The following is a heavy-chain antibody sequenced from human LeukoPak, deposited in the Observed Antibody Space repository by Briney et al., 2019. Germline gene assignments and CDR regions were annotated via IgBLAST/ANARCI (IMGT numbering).Heavy chain of an antibody. CDR3: ARVVIGTASIIDY. CDR1: GFTFSSYS. J-gene: IGHJ4*02. D-gene: IGHD1-20*01. Sequence: GGSLRLSCAASGFTFSSYSMHWVRQAPGKGLVWVSHINTDGSSTTYADSVKGRFTISRDNAKNTLYLQMNSLRAEDTAVYYCARVVIGTASIIDYWGQGTLVTVSS. CDR2: INTDGSST. V-gene: IGHV3-74*01.